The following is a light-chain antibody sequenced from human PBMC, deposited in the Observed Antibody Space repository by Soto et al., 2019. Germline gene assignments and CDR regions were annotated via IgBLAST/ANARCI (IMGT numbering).Light chain of an antibody. V-gene: IGKV4-1*01. CDR2: WAS. CDR1: QIFLYSSNNKNY. CDR3: QQYYTTPLT. J-gene: IGKJ4*01. Sequence: ILMTQSPDSLAVSLGERATINCKSSQIFLYSSNNKNYLAWYQQTPGQPPKLLIYWASTRESGVPDRFSGSGSGTDFTLTISSLQAEDVAVYYCQQYYTTPLTFGGGTKVDIK.